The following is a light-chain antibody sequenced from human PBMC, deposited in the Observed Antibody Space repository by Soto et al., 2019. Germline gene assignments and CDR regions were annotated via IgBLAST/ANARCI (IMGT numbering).Light chain of an antibody. CDR2: QVT. CDR3: NSFTSTHTGX. CDR1: SSDVGGYNY. Sequence: QSALTQPASVSGSPGQSITISCTGTSSDVGGYNYVSWYQQHPGKAPKLIIYQVTNRPSGVSDRFSGSKSDNTASLTISGLQAEDEADYYCNSFTSTHTGXXGGXXKLTVL. J-gene: IGLJ3*02. V-gene: IGLV2-14*01.